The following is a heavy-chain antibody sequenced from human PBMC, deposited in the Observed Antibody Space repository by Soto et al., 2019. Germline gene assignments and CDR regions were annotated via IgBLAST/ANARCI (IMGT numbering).Heavy chain of an antibody. CDR1: GYTFTSYY. CDR3: TALIYSGYSKYFFEF. D-gene: IGHD5-12*01. Sequence: ASVKVSCKASGYTFTSYYMHWVRPAPGQGLEWMGIINPSGGSTSYAQKFQGRVTMTRDTSTSTVYMELSSLRSDDTAIYYCTALIYSGYSKYFFEFWGQGTLVTVSS. V-gene: IGHV1-46*01. CDR2: INPSGGST. J-gene: IGHJ4*02.